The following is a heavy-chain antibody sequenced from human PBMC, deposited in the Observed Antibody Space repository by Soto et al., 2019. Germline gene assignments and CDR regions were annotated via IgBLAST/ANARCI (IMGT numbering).Heavy chain of an antibody. Sequence: GGSLRLSCAASGFIFSAYNIDWVRQAPGKGLEWVSSISGSSTDVYYADSVKGRFTISRDNAKNSLYLQMNGLRAEDTAVYYCARGYYSYDGYWYFDLWGRGTLVTVSS. CDR1: GFIFSAYN. D-gene: IGHD5-18*01. J-gene: IGHJ2*01. CDR2: ISGSSTDV. CDR3: ARGYYSYDGYWYFDL. V-gene: IGHV3-21*01.